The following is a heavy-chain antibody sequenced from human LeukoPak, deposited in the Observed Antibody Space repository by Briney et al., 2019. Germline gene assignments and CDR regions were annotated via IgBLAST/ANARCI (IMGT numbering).Heavy chain of an antibody. D-gene: IGHD3-10*01. V-gene: IGHV3-23*01. CDR2: ISGSGGST. CDR3: AKDGYYPDFDY. J-gene: IGHJ4*02. Sequence: GGSLRLSCAASGFTFSSYAMSWVRQAPGKGLEWVSAISGSGGSTYYADSVKGRFAISRDNSKSTLYLQMNSLRAEDTAVYYCAKDGYYPDFDYWGQGTLVTVSS. CDR1: GFTFSSYA.